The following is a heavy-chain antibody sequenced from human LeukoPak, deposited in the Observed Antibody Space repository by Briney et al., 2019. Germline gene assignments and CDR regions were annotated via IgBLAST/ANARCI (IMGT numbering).Heavy chain of an antibody. V-gene: IGHV3-11*04. CDR1: GFIFSDHY. CDR3: ARTSRIAARQGYYFDY. D-gene: IGHD6-6*01. CDR2: ISSSGSTI. J-gene: IGHJ4*02. Sequence: GGSLRLSCAASGFIFSDHYMDWVRQAPGKGLAWVPYISSSGSTIYYADSVKGRFTISRDNAKNSLYLQMNSLRAEDTAVYYCARTSRIAARQGYYFDYWGQGTLVTVSS.